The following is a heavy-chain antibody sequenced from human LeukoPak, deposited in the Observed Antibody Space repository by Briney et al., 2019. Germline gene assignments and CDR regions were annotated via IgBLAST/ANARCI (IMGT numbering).Heavy chain of an antibody. CDR3: ARVGTPSGIYGDYLFDY. CDR1: GGTFSSHA. Sequence: ASVKVSCKASGGTFSSHAISWVRQAPGQGLEWMGGIIPIFGTANYAQKFQGRVTITADESTSTAYMELSSLRSEDTAVYYCARVGTPSGIYGDYLFDYWGQGTLVTVSS. CDR2: IIPIFGTA. D-gene: IGHD4-17*01. V-gene: IGHV1-69*13. J-gene: IGHJ4*02.